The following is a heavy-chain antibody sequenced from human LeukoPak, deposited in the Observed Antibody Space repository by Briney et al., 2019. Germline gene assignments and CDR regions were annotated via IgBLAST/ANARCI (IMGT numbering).Heavy chain of an antibody. CDR2: IYYSGST. D-gene: IGHD5-18*01. CDR3: ARLGYSSSTDY. CDR1: GGSISSYY. J-gene: IGHJ4*02. V-gene: IGHV4-59*08. Sequence: PSETLSLTCTVSGGSISSYYWSWIRQPPGKGLEWIGYIYYSGSTNYNPSLKSRVTISVDTSKNQFSLKLSSVTAADTAVYYCARLGYSSSTDYWGQGTLVTVSS.